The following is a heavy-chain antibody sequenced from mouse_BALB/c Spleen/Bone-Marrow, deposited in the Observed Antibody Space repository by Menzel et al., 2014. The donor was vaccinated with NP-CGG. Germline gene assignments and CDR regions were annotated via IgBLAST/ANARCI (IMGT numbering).Heavy chain of an antibody. CDR1: GFSLTSYG. CDR2: IWSGGST. Sequence: VQLQQSGPGLVQPSQSLSIPCTVSGFSLTSYGVHWVRQSPGKGLEWLGVIWSGGSTDYNAAFISRLSITKDNSKSXVFFKMNSLQANDTAIHYCASNWDYAMDYWGQGTSVTVSS. D-gene: IGHD4-1*01. J-gene: IGHJ4*01. V-gene: IGHV2-2*02. CDR3: ASNWDYAMDY.